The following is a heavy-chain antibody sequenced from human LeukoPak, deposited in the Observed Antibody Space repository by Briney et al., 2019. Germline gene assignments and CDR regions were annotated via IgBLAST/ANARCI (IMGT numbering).Heavy chain of an antibody. D-gene: IGHD3-22*01. CDR1: GYSFTNYW. CDR3: AGRGVYSSGYSDAFDI. V-gene: IGHV5-51*01. CDR2: IYPGDSDT. Sequence: GESLKIFCKGSGYSFTNYWIGWVRQMPGKGLEWMGIIYPGDSDTTYSPSFQVQVTISGDKSISTAYLQWSSLKASDTAMYYCAGRGVYSSGYSDAFDIWGQGTMVTVSS. J-gene: IGHJ3*02.